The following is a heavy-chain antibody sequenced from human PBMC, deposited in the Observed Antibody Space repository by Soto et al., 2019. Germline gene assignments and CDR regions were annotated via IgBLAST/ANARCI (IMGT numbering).Heavy chain of an antibody. CDR1: GYSFTSYC. J-gene: IGHJ4*02. CDR2: IDPSDSYT. CDR3: ARPGRYSGRYYY. V-gene: IGHV5-10-1*01. D-gene: IGHD1-26*01. Sequence: GQTLQISFQCSGYSFTSYCISGVRQLPGKGLEWMGRIDPSDSYTNYSPSFQGHVTISADKSISTAYLQWSSLKASDTAMYYCARPGRYSGRYYYWGQGTLVTVSS.